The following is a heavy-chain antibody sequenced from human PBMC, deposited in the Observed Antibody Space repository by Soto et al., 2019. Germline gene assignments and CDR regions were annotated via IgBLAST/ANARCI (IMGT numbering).Heavy chain of an antibody. CDR1: GFTFSSYG. D-gene: IGHD2-21*01. CDR3: ARGRPGPISTIPLLAN. J-gene: IGHJ4*02. V-gene: IGHV3-33*03. Sequence: QVQLVESGGGVVQPGRSLRLSCTASGFTFSSYGMHWVRQAPGKGLEWVAITWSDESRKYYADSVKGRFIVSRANSKNTRFLQMDRLRAEATAVYYCARGRPGPISTIPLLANWGQGTLVTVAS. CDR2: TWSDESRK.